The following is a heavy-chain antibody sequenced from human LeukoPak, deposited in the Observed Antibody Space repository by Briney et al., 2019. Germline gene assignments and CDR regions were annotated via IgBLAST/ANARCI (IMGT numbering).Heavy chain of an antibody. CDR3: ARNSAYNAFDY. CDR2: ISRRDDYT. D-gene: IGHD5-12*01. Sequence: PGGSLRLSCAASGFAFSSYAMSWVRQPPGKGLEWVSVISRRDDYTYYADSVKGRFTISRDNSKNTLYLQMNSLRAEDTAVYYCARNSAYNAFDYWGQGTLVTVSS. CDR1: GFAFSSYA. V-gene: IGHV3-23*01. J-gene: IGHJ4*02.